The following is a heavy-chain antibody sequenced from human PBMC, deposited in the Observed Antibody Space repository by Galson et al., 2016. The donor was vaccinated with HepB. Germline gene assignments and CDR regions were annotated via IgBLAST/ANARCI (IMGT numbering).Heavy chain of an antibody. Sequence: SLRLSSAASGFTFSSHWMHWVRQAPGKGLVWVSRINTDGSSTSYADSVKGRFTTSRDNAKNTLYLQMNSLRAEDTAVYYCARGGSRPIDYWGQGTLVTVSS. CDR3: ARGGSRPIDY. J-gene: IGHJ4*02. D-gene: IGHD1-26*01. CDR2: INTDGSST. V-gene: IGHV3-74*01. CDR1: GFTFSSHW.